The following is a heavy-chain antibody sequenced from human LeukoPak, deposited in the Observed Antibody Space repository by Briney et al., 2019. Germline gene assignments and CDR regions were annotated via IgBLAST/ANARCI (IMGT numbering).Heavy chain of an antibody. CDR1: GGSISSSSYY. D-gene: IGHD3-22*01. Sequence: SETLSLTCTVSGGSISSSSYYWGWIRQPPGKRLEWIGYVSYTGRTKYNPSLQSRVTISIDTSKSQFSLKLTSVTSADTAVYSCARLLDNDISGDPDTFAVWGQGTTVIVSS. CDR3: ARLLDNDISGDPDTFAV. CDR2: VSYTGRT. J-gene: IGHJ3*01. V-gene: IGHV4-61*05.